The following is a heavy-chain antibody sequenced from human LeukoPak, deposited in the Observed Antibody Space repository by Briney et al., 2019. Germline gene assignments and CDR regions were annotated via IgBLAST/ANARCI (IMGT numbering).Heavy chain of an antibody. Sequence: GGSLRLSCAVSGLTFSSYAMTWVRQAPGKGLEWVSGISSSGGSTYYADSVKGRFTISRDNSKNTLYLQMNSLRAEDTVIYYCAKEYDSSGFFDYWGQGKLVTVSS. CDR2: ISSSGGST. J-gene: IGHJ4*02. CDR1: GLTFSSYA. D-gene: IGHD3-22*01. CDR3: AKEYDSSGFFDY. V-gene: IGHV3-23*01.